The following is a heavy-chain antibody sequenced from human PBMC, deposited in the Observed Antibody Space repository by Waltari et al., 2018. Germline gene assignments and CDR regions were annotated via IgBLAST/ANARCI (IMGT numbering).Heavy chain of an antibody. CDR2: ISSSSSTI. Sequence: EVQLVESGGGLVQPGGSLSLSCAASGFTFRSYSRNWVRQGQGKGLEWVSYISSSSSTIYYADSVKGRFTISRDNAKNSLYLQMNSLRAEDTAVYYCAREMGQWLRFGPAFDIWGQGTMVTVSS. D-gene: IGHD5-12*01. CDR1: GFTFRSYS. J-gene: IGHJ3*02. CDR3: AREMGQWLRFGPAFDI. V-gene: IGHV3-48*04.